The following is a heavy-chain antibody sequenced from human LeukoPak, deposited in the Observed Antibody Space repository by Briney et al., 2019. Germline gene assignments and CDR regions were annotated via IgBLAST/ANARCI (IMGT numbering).Heavy chain of an antibody. CDR3: ATYRQVLLPFES. CDR1: GFTFSSYE. V-gene: IGHV3-48*03. CDR2: ISGSGTVT. Sequence: GGSLRLSCAASGFTFSSYEMNWVRQAPGKGLEWISYISGSGTVTHYADSVEGRFTISRDNTKNSLYLQMNSLRAEDTAIYYCATYRQVLLPFESWGQGTLVTVSS. D-gene: IGHD2-8*02. J-gene: IGHJ4*02.